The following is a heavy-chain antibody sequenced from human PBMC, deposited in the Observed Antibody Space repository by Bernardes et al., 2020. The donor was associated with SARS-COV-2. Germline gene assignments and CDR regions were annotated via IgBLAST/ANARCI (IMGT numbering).Heavy chain of an antibody. CDR1: GDSVSSASAA. Sequence: QTLSLTCAISGDSVSSASAAWTWIRQSPSRGLEWLGRTYLRSKWYNDYAPSVKSRITINPDTSKNQFFLQLKSVTPEDTAIYYCARDREFYRYGMDVWGQGTTVTVSS. V-gene: IGHV6-1*01. CDR2: TYLRSKWYN. CDR3: ARDREFYRYGMDV. J-gene: IGHJ6*02. D-gene: IGHD3-10*01.